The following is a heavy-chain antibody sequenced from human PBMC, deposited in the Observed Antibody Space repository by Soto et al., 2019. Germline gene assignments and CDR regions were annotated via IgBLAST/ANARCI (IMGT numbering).Heavy chain of an antibody. CDR3: ARHGFGSLHGLVDV. J-gene: IGHJ6*02. D-gene: IGHD3-10*01. CDR2: IQYNGYS. Sequence: QVQLQESGPGLVKPSETLSLTCTVSGGSITNYYCSWFRQPPGKGLEWIGYIQYNGYSAYNLSLNGRVTMSMDTSKTQFSLMLESVTATDTAVYYCARHGFGSLHGLVDVWGQGPTVIVFS. V-gene: IGHV4-59*08. CDR1: GGSITNYY.